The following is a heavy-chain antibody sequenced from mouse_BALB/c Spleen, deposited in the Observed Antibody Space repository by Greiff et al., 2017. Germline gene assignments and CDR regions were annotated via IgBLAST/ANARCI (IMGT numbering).Heavy chain of an antibody. Sequence: EVQLVESGGGLVQPGGSLKLSCAASGFTFSSYGMSWVRQTPDKRLELVATINSNGGSTYYPDSVKGRFTISRDNAKNTLYLQMSSLKSEDTAMYYCARDGITTFAYWGQGTLVTVSA. CDR3: ARDGITTFAY. J-gene: IGHJ3*01. V-gene: IGHV5-6-3*01. CDR1: GFTFSSYG. CDR2: INSNGGST. D-gene: IGHD1-1*01.